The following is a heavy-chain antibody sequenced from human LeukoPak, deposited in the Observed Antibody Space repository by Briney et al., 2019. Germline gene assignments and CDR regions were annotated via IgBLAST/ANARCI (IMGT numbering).Heavy chain of an antibody. D-gene: IGHD3-9*01. CDR2: INPNSGGT. CDR1: GYTFTGYY. Sequence: ASVRVSCKASGYTFTGYYMHWVRQAPGQGREWMGWINPNSGGTNYAQKFQGRVTMTRDTSISTAYMELSRLRSDDTAVYYCAREAVLRYLTYNWFDPWGQGTLVTVSS. CDR3: AREAVLRYLTYNWFDP. V-gene: IGHV1-2*02. J-gene: IGHJ5*02.